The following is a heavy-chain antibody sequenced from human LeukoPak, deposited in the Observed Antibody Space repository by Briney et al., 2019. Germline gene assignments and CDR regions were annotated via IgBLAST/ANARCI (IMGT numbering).Heavy chain of an antibody. CDR3: AKPRRGITIFGVLDY. Sequence: GGSLRLSCAASGFTFSSYGMHWVRQAPGKGLEWVAFIRYDGSNKYYADSVKGRFAISRDNSKNTLYLQMNSLRAEDTAVYYCAKPRRGITIFGVLDYWGQGTLVTVSS. D-gene: IGHD3-3*01. V-gene: IGHV3-30*02. CDR2: IRYDGSNK. CDR1: GFTFSSYG. J-gene: IGHJ4*02.